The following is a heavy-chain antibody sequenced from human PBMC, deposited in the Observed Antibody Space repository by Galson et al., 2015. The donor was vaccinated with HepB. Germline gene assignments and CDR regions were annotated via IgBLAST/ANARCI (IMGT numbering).Heavy chain of an antibody. CDR3: ATHRATTYLDY. J-gene: IGHJ4*02. CDR1: GSTLSSFG. CDR2: ISYDGKNK. D-gene: IGHD1-14*01. V-gene: IGHV3-30*03. Sequence: SLRLSCAVFGSTLSSFGLHWVRQAPGKGLEWVAVISYDGKNKYYAESARGRFSIYRDTPKNTVYLQMNSLRPEDTAVYYCATHRATTYLDYWGQGTLVTVSS.